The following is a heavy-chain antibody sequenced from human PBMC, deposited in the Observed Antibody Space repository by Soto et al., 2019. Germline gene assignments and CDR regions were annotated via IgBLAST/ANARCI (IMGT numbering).Heavy chain of an antibody. CDR2: IKQDGSEK. Sequence: GGSLRLSCAASGFTFSSYWMSWVRQAPGKGLEWVANIKQDGSEKYYVDSVKGRFTISRDNAKNSLYLQMNSLRAEDTAVYYCARDGVDPYCYYGMDVWGQGTTVTVSS. J-gene: IGHJ6*02. D-gene: IGHD5-12*01. CDR3: ARDGVDPYCYYGMDV. CDR1: GFTFSSYW. V-gene: IGHV3-7*01.